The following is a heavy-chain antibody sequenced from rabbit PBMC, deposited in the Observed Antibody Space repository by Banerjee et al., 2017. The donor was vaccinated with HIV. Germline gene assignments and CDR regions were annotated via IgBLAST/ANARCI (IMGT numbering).Heavy chain of an antibody. D-gene: IGHD1-1*01. Sequence: QEQLEESGGDLVKPEGSLTLTCTASGFSFSSSYYMCWVRQAPGKGLEWIACINVGSSGSTYYASWAKGRFTISKTSATTVTLQMTSLTAADTATYFCARGTNSAGYYGDLWGQGTLVTVS. J-gene: IGHJ4*01. CDR1: GFSFSSSYY. V-gene: IGHV1S45*01. CDR3: ARGTNSAGYYGDL. CDR2: INVGSSGST.